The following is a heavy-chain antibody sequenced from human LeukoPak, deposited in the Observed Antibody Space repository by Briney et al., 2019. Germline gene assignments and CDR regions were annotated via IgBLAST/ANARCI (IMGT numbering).Heavy chain of an antibody. J-gene: IGHJ5*02. CDR1: GGSFSGYY. CDR3: ARVVGYDFWSGYYNAYNWFDP. CDR2: INHSGST. Sequence: PSETLSLTCAVYGGSFSGYYWSWIRQPPGKGLEWIGEINHSGSTNYNPSLKSRVTISVDTSKNQFPLKLSSVTAADTAVYYCARVVGYDFWSGYYNAYNWFDPWGQGTLVTVSS. V-gene: IGHV4-34*01. D-gene: IGHD3-3*01.